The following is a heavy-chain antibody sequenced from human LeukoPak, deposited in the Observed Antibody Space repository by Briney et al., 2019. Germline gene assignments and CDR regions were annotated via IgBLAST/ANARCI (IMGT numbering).Heavy chain of an antibody. CDR2: IYYSGST. CDR1: GGSISSYY. CDR3: VRQIAARPRFVNWFDP. Sequence: PSETLSLTCTVSGGSISSYYWSWIRQPPGKGLEWIGYIYYSGSTNYNPSLKSRVTISVDTSKNQFSLKLSSVTAADTAVYYCVRQIAARPRFVNWFDPWGQGTLVTVSS. J-gene: IGHJ5*02. V-gene: IGHV4-59*01. D-gene: IGHD6-6*01.